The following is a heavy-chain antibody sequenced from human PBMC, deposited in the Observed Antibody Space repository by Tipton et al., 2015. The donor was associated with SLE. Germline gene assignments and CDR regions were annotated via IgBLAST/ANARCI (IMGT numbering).Heavy chain of an antibody. CDR3: ARGRSAGIVGLYYFDY. J-gene: IGHJ4*02. CDR1: GFTFSSYW. CDR2: IKQDGSEK. D-gene: IGHD1-26*01. Sequence: SLRLSCAASGFTFSSYWMSWVRQAPGKGLEWVVNIKQDGSEKYYVDSVKGRLTISRDNAKNSLYLQMNSLRAEDTAVYYCARGRSAGIVGLYYFDYWGQGTLVTVSS. V-gene: IGHV3-7*03.